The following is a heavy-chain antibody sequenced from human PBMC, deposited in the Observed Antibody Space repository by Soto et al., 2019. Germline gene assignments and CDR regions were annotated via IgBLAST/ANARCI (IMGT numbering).Heavy chain of an antibody. CDR1: GDSVSSNSAA. J-gene: IGHJ6*03. CDR2: TYYRSRWYN. D-gene: IGHD1-7*01. CDR3: AGTSSLQWYYMDV. V-gene: IGHV6-1*01. Sequence: SQTLSLTCVISGDSVSSNSAAWNWIRQSPSRGLEWLGRTYYRSRWYNDYAVSVRSRITVNADTSKNQFSLHLNSVTPEDTAVHYCAGTSSLQWYYMDVCDKGTTVTVSS.